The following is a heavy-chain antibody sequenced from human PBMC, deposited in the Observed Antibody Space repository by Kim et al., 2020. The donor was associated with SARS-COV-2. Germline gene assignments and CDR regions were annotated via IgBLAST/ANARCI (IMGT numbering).Heavy chain of an antibody. CDR2: IRSKANTYAT. CDR3: TRVPGTPLAFWDAFDI. Sequence: GGSLRLSCAASGFTFSDSAIHWVRQASGKGLEWVGRIRSKANTYATAYAASVKGRYTISRDDSKNTAYLQMNGLKTEETAVYFCTRVPGTPLAFWDAFDIWGQGTMVTVSS. J-gene: IGHJ3*02. CDR1: GFTFSDSA. V-gene: IGHV3-73*01. D-gene: IGHD1-1*01.